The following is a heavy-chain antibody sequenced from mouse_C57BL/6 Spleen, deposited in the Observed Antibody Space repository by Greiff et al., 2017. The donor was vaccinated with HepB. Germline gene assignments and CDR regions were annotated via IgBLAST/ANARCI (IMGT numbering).Heavy chain of an antibody. J-gene: IGHJ4*01. CDR3: ARVWSRGAMDY. CDR2: IDPEDGET. CDR1: GFNIKDYY. Sequence: EVQLQQSGAELVKPGASVKLSCTASGFNIKDYYMHWVKQRTEQGLEWIGRIDPEDGETKYAPKFPGKATITADTASNTAYLQLSSLTSEDTAVYYCARVWSRGAMDYWGQGTSVTVSS. V-gene: IGHV14-2*01.